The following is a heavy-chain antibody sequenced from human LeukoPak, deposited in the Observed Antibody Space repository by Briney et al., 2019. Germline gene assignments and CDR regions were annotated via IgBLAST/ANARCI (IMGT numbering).Heavy chain of an antibody. D-gene: IGHD6-19*01. CDR2: ISGSGGST. CDR3: ARVRWLVRAFDI. CDR1: GFTFSSYG. V-gene: IGHV3-23*01. Sequence: GGSLRLSCAASGFTFSSYGMSWVRQAPGKGLEWVSAISGSGGSTYYADSVKGRFTISRDNSKNTLYLQMKSLRAEDTSVYYCARVRWLVRAFDIWGQGTMVTVSS. J-gene: IGHJ3*02.